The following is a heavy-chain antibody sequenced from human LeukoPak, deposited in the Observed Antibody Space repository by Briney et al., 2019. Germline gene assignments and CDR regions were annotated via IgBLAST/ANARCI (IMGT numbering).Heavy chain of an antibody. Sequence: SETLSLTCTVSGGSISSYYWSWIRQPPGKGLEWIGYIYYSGSTNYNPPLKSRVTISVDTSKNQFSLELRSVIAADTAVYFCARAKAGTIYYFDYWGQGTLVTVSS. CDR3: ARAKAGTIYYFDY. CDR2: IYYSGST. J-gene: IGHJ4*02. CDR1: GGSISSYY. V-gene: IGHV4-59*01. D-gene: IGHD1/OR15-1a*01.